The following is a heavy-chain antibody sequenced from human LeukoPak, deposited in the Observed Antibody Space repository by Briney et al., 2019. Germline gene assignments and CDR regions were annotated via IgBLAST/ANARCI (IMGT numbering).Heavy chain of an antibody. CDR1: GGTFSSYA. D-gene: IGHD4-17*01. J-gene: IGHJ4*02. CDR3: ASGRTTGSY. V-gene: IGHV1-69*05. Sequence: GASVKVSCKASGGTFSSYAISWVRQAPGQGLEWMGGIIPIFGTANYAQKFQGRVTMTRNTSVSTAYMELSSLRSEDTAVYYCASGRTTGSYWGQGTLVTVSS. CDR2: IIPIFGTA.